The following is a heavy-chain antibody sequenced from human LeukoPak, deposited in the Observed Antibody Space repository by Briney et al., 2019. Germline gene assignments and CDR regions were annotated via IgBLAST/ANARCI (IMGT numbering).Heavy chain of an antibody. CDR2: ISSSSSYT. D-gene: IGHD3-22*01. CDR3: ARDDSSGYYYPDY. Sequence: GGSLRLSCAASGFTFSDYYMSWIRQAPGKGLEWVSYISSSSSYTNYADSVKGRFTISRDNAKNSLYLQMNSPRDEDTAVYSCARDDSSGYYYPDYWGQGTLVTVSS. V-gene: IGHV3-11*06. CDR1: GFTFSDYY. J-gene: IGHJ4*02.